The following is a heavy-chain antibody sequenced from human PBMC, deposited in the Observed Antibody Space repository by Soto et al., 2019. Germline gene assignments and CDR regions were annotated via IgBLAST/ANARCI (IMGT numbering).Heavy chain of an antibody. CDR1: GFTFSSYG. D-gene: IGHD6-13*01. J-gene: IGHJ6*02. V-gene: IGHV3-30*18. CDR2: ISYDGSNK. Sequence: QVQLVESGGGVVQPGRSLRLSCAASGFTFSSYGMHWVRQAPGKGLEWVAVISYDGSNKYYADSVKGRFTISRDNSKNPLYLQMNSLRAEDTAVYYCAQDLYSSTGCGMDVWGQGTTVTVSS. CDR3: AQDLYSSTGCGMDV.